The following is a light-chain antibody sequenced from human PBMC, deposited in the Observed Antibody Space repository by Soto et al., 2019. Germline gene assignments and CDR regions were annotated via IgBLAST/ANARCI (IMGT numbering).Light chain of an antibody. CDR3: QQYKSNSLY. J-gene: IGKJ4*01. CDR2: DAS. CDR1: QSISSW. Sequence: DIQMTQSPSTLSASVGDRVTITCRASQSISSWLAWYQRKPGKAPKVLIYDASSLESGVPSRFSGSGSGTEFNLTISSLQPDDFATYYCQQYKSNSLYFGGGTKVEIK. V-gene: IGKV1-5*01.